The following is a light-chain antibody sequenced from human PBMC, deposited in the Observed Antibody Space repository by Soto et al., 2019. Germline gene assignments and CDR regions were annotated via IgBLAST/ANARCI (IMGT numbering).Light chain of an antibody. J-gene: IGKJ1*01. Sequence: DIHMTQSPSTLSASVGDRVTITCRASQSISIWLAWYQQKPGRAPNLLIYGTSSLESGVPSRFSGSGSGTEFTLPISSLQPDDFATYYCQHYNDYSWTFGQGPKVEIK. CDR3: QHYNDYSWT. CDR1: QSISIW. CDR2: GTS. V-gene: IGKV1-5*03.